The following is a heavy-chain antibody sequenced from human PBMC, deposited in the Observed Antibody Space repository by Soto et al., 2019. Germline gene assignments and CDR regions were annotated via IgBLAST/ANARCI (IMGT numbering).Heavy chain of an antibody. CDR2: LSSNGIGT. D-gene: IGHD6-13*01. V-gene: IGHV3-64D*06. J-gene: IGHJ6*02. Sequence: GGSLRLSCSGPGFTVSSFGMHWVRQAPGKGLEHVSTLSSNGIGTYYADSVKGRFTFSRDTSKNTLYLQMSSLRTEDTAVYYCVKDMGQAAVGIRYPYGLDVWGLGTTVTAP. CDR1: GFTVSSFG. CDR3: VKDMGQAAVGIRYPYGLDV.